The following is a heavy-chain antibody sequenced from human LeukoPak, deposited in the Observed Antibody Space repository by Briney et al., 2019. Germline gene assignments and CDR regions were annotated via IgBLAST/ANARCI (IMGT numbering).Heavy chain of an antibody. Sequence: SETLSLTCTVSGGSISSNNYYWGWIRQPPGKGLEWIGSAFYSGTTYYNPSLKSRVTISVDTSKNQFFLNLTSVTAADTAIYYCARQWSTFWSGYWGQGTLVTVSS. V-gene: IGHV4-39*01. J-gene: IGHJ4*02. CDR2: AFYSGTT. CDR1: GGSISSNNYY. D-gene: IGHD3-3*01. CDR3: ARQWSTFWSGY.